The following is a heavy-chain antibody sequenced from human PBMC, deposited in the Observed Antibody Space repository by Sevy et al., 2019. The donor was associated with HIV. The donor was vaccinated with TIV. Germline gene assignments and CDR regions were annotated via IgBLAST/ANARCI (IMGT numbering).Heavy chain of an antibody. V-gene: IGHV5-51*01. J-gene: IGHJ2*01. CDR2: IFPGDSDT. Sequence: GESLKISCEASGYIFADYWIGWVRQMPGKGLELMGIIFPGDSDTRYNPSFQGQVTISADKSTSTAYLQWSSLKTSDTAMYYCARPKARGGWYFDLWGRSTLVTVSS. D-gene: IGHD3-10*01. CDR3: ARPKARGGWYFDL. CDR1: GYIFADYW.